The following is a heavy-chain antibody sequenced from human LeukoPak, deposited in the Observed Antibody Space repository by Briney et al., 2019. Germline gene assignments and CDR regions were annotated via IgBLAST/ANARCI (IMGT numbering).Heavy chain of an antibody. Sequence: TGGSLRLSCAASGFTFSSYAMSWVRQAPGKGLEWVSAISGSGGSTYYADSVKGRFTISRDNSENTLYLQMNSLRAEDTAVYYCAKDPNDYGDYGWGQGTLVTVSS. CDR3: AKDPNDYGDYG. V-gene: IGHV3-23*01. CDR2: ISGSGGST. CDR1: GFTFSSYA. D-gene: IGHD4-17*01. J-gene: IGHJ4*02.